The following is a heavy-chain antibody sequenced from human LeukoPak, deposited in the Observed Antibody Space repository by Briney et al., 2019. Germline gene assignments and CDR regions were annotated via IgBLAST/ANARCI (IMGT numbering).Heavy chain of an antibody. J-gene: IGHJ4*02. V-gene: IGHV1-69*04. CDR1: GGTFSSYA. Sequence: GSSVKVSCKASGGTFSSYAISWVRQAPGQGLEWMGRIIPILGIANYAQKFQGRVTITADKSTSTAYMELSSLRSEDTAVYYCARDSAYSSGRGTFDYWGQGTLVTVSS. CDR2: IIPILGIA. CDR3: ARDSAYSSGRGTFDY. D-gene: IGHD6-19*01.